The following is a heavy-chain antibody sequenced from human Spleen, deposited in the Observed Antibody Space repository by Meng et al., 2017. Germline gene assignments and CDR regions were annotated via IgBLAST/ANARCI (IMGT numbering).Heavy chain of an antibody. CDR3: ARGPTTMAHDFDY. Sequence: QVHLQRGGAGLLKPSETLSRTCVVSGGSFSDYYWSWIRQPPGKGLEWIGEINHSGSTNYNPSLESRATISVDTSQNNLSLKLSSVTAADSAVYYCARGPTTMAHDFDYWGQGTLVTVSS. J-gene: IGHJ4*02. CDR1: GGSFSDYY. CDR2: INHSGST. D-gene: IGHD4-11*01. V-gene: IGHV4-34*01.